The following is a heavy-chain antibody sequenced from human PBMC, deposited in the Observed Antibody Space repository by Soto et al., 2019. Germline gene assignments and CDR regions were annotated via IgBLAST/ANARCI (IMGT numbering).Heavy chain of an antibody. J-gene: IGHJ6*01. CDR3: ARLGYSGYDRNYFYCYGMDV. CDR1: GGSISSYY. D-gene: IGHD5-12*01. CDR2: IYYSGST. V-gene: IGHV4-59*01. Sequence: SETLSLTCTVSGGSISSYYWSWIRQPPGKGLEWIGYIYYSGSTNYNPSLKSRVTISVDTSKNQFSLKLSSVTAADTAVYYCARLGYSGYDRNYFYCYGMDVWGQGTTVTVSS.